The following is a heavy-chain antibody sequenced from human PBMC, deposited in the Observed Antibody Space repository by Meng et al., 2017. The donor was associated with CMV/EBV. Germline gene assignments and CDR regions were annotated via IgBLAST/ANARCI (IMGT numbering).Heavy chain of an antibody. CDR3: TRPNAYYDFWSGYGMGYYYYGMDV. V-gene: IGHV3-73*01. J-gene: IGHJ6*02. Sequence: GESLKSCAASGFTFSGSAMHRVRQASGKGLEWVGRIRSKANSYATAYAASVKGRFTISRDDSKNTAYLQMNSLKTEDTAVYYCTRPNAYYDFWSGYGMGYYYYGMDVWGQGTTVTVSS. D-gene: IGHD3-3*01. CDR2: IRSKANSYAT. CDR1: GFTFSGSA.